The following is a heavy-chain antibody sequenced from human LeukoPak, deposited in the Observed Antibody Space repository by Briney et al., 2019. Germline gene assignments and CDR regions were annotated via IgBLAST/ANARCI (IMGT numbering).Heavy chain of an antibody. V-gene: IGHV4-34*01. D-gene: IGHD3-22*01. Sequence: SETLSLTCAVYGGSFSGYYWSWIRQPPGKGLEWIGEINHSGSTNYNPSLKSRVTISVDTSKNQFSLKLSSVTAADTAVYYCAKAYGSSDYYIEIFYFDYWGQGTLVTVSS. CDR3: AKAYGSSDYYIEIFYFDY. J-gene: IGHJ4*02. CDR1: GGSFSGYY. CDR2: INHSGST.